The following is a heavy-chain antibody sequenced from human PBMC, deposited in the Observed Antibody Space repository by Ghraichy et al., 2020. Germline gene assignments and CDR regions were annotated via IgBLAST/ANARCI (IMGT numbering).Heavy chain of an antibody. V-gene: IGHV1-2*02. CDR3: AKDGGEGGTLRGAY. CDR1: GYTFTDYY. D-gene: IGHD3-10*01. J-gene: IGHJ4*01. CDR2: ISPKNGGT. Sequence: NISCKASGYTFTDYYIHWVRQAPGQGLEWLGWISPKNGGTTYAQRFQGIITLTRDTSISTVHMELIRLTSDDTAIYCAKDGGEGGTLRGAYWGPGTLVTVS.